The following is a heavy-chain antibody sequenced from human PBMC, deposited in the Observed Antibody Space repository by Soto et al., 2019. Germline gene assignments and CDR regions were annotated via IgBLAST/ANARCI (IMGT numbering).Heavy chain of an antibody. D-gene: IGHD5-18*01. Sequence: GGSLRLSCAASGFSFSSHAMHWVRQAPGKGLEWVAVISFDGSDQDYADSVKGRFTMSRDPSKSMVYLQMNSLRPDDTAMYHCARVGSTKRIQRWYFLYHWGQGTRVTVSS. CDR3: ARVGSTKRIQRWYFLYH. CDR2: ISFDGSDQ. J-gene: IGHJ5*02. V-gene: IGHV3-30-3*01. CDR1: GFSFSSHA.